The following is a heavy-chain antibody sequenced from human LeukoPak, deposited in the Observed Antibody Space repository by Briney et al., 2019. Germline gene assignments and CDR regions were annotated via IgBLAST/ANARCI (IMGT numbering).Heavy chain of an antibody. Sequence: SVKVSCKASGGTFSSYAISWVRQAPGQGLEWMGRIIPIFGTANYAQKFQGRVTITTDESTSTAYMELSSLRSEDTAVYYCARSGIPNYNFWSGPFDYWGQGTLVTVSS. D-gene: IGHD3-3*01. J-gene: IGHJ4*02. CDR3: ARSGIPNYNFWSGPFDY. CDR2: IIPIFGTA. V-gene: IGHV1-69*05. CDR1: GGTFSSYA.